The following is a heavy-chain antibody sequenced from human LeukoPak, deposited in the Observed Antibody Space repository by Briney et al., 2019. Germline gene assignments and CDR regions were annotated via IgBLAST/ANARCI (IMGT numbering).Heavy chain of an antibody. CDR3: ARYGGAGRGYIEP. V-gene: IGHV3-7*03. CDR2: LKQDGSEK. Sequence: GGSLRLSCAASGFTFSTAWMFWVRQAPGKGLEWVATLKQDGSEKHYLDSVKGRFTISRDNAKNSLDLLMNSLRAEDTAVYFCARYGGAGRGYIEPWGQGTLVTVSS. D-gene: IGHD3-22*01. J-gene: IGHJ5*02. CDR1: GFTFSTAW.